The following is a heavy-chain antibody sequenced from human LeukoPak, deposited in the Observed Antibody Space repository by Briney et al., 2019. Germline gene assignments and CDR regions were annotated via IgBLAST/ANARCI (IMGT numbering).Heavy chain of an antibody. D-gene: IGHD2-21*01. CDR1: GFTFSSYG. Sequence: GVSLRLSCAASGFTFSSYGMSWVRQAPEKGLEWVSAISGSGGSTYYADSVKGRFTISRDNAKNSLYLQMNSLRAEDTAVYYCARGGGDYGDYWGQGTLVTVSS. V-gene: IGHV3-23*01. CDR2: ISGSGGST. J-gene: IGHJ4*02. CDR3: ARGGGDYGDY.